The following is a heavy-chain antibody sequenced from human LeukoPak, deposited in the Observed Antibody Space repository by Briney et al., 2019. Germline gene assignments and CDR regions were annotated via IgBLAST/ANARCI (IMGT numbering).Heavy chain of an antibody. CDR3: ARAGSHTYYDFWSGGYYFDY. V-gene: IGHV4-59*08. CDR1: GGSISSYY. Sequence: SETLSLTCTVSGGSISSYYWSWIRQPPGKGLEWIGYIYYSGSTNYNPSLKSRVTISVDTSKNQFSLKLSSVTAADTAVYYCARAGSHTYYDFWSGGYYFDYWGQGTLVTVSS. J-gene: IGHJ4*02. CDR2: IYYSGST. D-gene: IGHD3-3*01.